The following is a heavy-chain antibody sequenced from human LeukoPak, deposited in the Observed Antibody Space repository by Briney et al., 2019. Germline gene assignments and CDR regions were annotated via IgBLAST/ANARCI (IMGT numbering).Heavy chain of an antibody. CDR1: GFTVSGNY. CDR3: AKNRVATFVYYFDY. V-gene: IGHV3-66*01. CDR2: IYSGGDI. Sequence: PGGSPRLSCAVSGFTVSGNYMSWVRQAPGKGLEWVSVIYSGGDIYYADSVKDRFTNSRDNSKNTLYLQMNSLRAEDTAVYYCAKNRVATFVYYFDYWGQGTLVTVSS. D-gene: IGHD5-12*01. J-gene: IGHJ4*02.